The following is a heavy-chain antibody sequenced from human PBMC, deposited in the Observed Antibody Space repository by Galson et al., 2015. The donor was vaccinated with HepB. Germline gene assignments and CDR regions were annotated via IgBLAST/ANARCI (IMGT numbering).Heavy chain of an antibody. V-gene: IGHV3-15*01. CDR2: IKSKADGETT. CDR1: GITFTNAW. Sequence: SLRLSCAASGITFTNAWMNWVRRAPTRGLEWVGRIKSKADGETTDYATSVKGRFTISRDDSNKILYLQMNFLETEDTAVYYCTTEYYHYIDLWGRGTTVTASS. CDR3: TTEYYHYIDL. J-gene: IGHJ6*03.